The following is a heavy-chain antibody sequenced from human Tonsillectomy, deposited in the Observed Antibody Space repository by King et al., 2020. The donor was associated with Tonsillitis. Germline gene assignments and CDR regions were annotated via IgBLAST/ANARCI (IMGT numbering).Heavy chain of an antibody. D-gene: IGHD6-19*01. CDR1: GFTFSTYA. V-gene: IGHV3-23*04. J-gene: IGHJ3*02. CDR2: ISGAGGST. CDR3: AKEPAESPGYAFDI. Sequence: VQLVKSGGGLVQSGGSLRLCCAASGFTFSTYAMSWVRQAPGKGLEWVSAISGAGGSTYYTDSVKGRFTISRDNSKNTLYLQMNSLRAEDQAVYFCAKEPAESPGYAFDIWGQGTMVTVSS.